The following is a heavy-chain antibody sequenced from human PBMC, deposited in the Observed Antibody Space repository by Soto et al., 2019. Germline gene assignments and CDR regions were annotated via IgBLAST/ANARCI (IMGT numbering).Heavy chain of an antibody. Sequence: ASVKVSCKASGYTFTSYGISWVRQAPGQGLEWMGWISAYNGNTNYAQKLQGRVTMTTDTSTCTAYMELRSLRSDDTAVYYCSRDAAPSGGDYIWGSYPLDYWGQGTLVTVSS. D-gene: IGHD3-16*02. J-gene: IGHJ4*02. CDR1: GYTFTSYG. V-gene: IGHV1-18*01. CDR3: SRDAAPSGGDYIWGSYPLDY. CDR2: ISAYNGNT.